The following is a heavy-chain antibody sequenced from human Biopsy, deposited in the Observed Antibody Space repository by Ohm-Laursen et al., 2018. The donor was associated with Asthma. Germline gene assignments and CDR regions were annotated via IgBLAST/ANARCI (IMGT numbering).Heavy chain of an antibody. CDR2: ISYDGSNK. CDR1: GFDFSDYT. V-gene: IGHV3-30*18. J-gene: IGHJ6*02. CDR3: AKDTEGRYDFWSGLSYNYYGMDV. Sequence: SLRLSCAASGFDFSDYTMNWVRQAPGKGLEWVAVISYDGSNKYYADSVKGRFTISRDNSKNTLYLQMNSLRAEDTAVYYCAKDTEGRYDFWSGLSYNYYGMDVWGQGTTVTVSS. D-gene: IGHD3-3*01.